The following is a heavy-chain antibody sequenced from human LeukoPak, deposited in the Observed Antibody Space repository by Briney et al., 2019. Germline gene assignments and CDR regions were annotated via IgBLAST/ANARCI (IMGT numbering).Heavy chain of an antibody. Sequence: GGSLRLSCAASGFTFSSYAMSWVRQAPGKGLEWVSAISGSGGSTYYADSVKGRFTISRDNSKNTLYLQMNSLRAEDTAVYYCAKMPVSYSSGWSNFDYWGQGTLVTVSS. CDR2: ISGSGGST. CDR3: AKMPVSYSSGWSNFDY. D-gene: IGHD6-19*01. V-gene: IGHV3-23*01. CDR1: GFTFSSYA. J-gene: IGHJ4*02.